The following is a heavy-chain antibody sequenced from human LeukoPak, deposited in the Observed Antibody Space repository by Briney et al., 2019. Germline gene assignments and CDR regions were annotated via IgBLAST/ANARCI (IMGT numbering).Heavy chain of an antibody. CDR2: ISYDGSNK. CDR1: GFTFSSYA. D-gene: IGHD3-10*01. CDR3: ARLPGAHLGEADDAFDI. Sequence: PGGSLRLSCAASGFTFSSYAMHWVRQAPGKGLEWVAVISYDGSNKYYADSVKGRFTISRDNSKNTLYLQMNSLRAEDTAVYYCARLPGAHLGEADDAFDIWGQGTMVTVSS. V-gene: IGHV3-30-3*01. J-gene: IGHJ3*02.